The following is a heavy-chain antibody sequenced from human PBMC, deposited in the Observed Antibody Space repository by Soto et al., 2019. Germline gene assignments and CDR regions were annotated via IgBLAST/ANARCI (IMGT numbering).Heavy chain of an antibody. Sequence: HPGGSLRLSCAASGFSFSDFTMHWVRQASGKGLEWVGRIRSKTNNYATAYAASVKGRFTISRDDSKSTAYLQMNSLRTEDTALYYCTRRNPSDIRGDAFDMWGQGTMVTVSS. CDR2: IRSKTNNYAT. D-gene: IGHD3-9*01. CDR1: GFSFSDFT. CDR3: TRRNPSDIRGDAFDM. J-gene: IGHJ3*02. V-gene: IGHV3-73*01.